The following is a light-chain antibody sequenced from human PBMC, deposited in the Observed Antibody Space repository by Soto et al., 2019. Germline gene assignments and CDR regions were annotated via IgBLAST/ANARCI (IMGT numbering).Light chain of an antibody. V-gene: IGKV3D-15*01. CDR2: GAS. CDR1: QSVSSN. Sequence: EIVLTQSPGTLSLSPWERATLSCRASQSVSSNLAWYQQKPGQAPRLLIYGASTRATGIPARFSGSGSGTEFTLTISSLQSEDFAVYYCQQYNTWRSITFGQGTKVDI. CDR3: QQYNTWRSIT. J-gene: IGKJ1*01.